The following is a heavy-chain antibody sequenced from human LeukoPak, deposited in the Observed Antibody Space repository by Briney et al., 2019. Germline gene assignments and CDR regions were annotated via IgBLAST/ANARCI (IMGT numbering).Heavy chain of an antibody. V-gene: IGHV3-23*01. CDR1: GFTFSTSA. CDR2: ISGSGVT. J-gene: IGHJ3*02. D-gene: IGHD2-21*02. CDR3: AKGLGDFGRTGAFDI. Sequence: PGGSLRLSCAASGFTFSTSAMTWVRQAPGKGLEWVSGISGSGVTDYADSVKGRFTISRDNSDNTLYLQMNSLRAEDTAVYYCAKGLGDFGRTGAFDIWGQGTMVSVSS.